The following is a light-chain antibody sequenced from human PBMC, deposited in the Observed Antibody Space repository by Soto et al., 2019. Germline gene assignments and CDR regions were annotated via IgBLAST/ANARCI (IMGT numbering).Light chain of an antibody. Sequence: QLVLTQPPSVSGAPGQRVTISCTGSTSNIGAGYDVHWYQQVPGTTPKLLIYANNNRPSGVPDRFSGSKSGTSASLVITGLQAEDEADYYCQSYDNSLSGWLFGGGTQLTVL. V-gene: IGLV1-40*01. CDR1: TSNIGAGYD. CDR3: QSYDNSLSGWL. J-gene: IGLJ2*01. CDR2: ANN.